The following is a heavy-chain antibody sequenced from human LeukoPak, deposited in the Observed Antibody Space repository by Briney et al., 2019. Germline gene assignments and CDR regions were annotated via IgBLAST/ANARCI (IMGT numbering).Heavy chain of an antibody. J-gene: IGHJ4*02. Sequence: ASVKVSCKASGYTFTSYDITWVRQAPGQGLEWMGWMSPNSGNTGYAQKFQGRVTMTRNTSITTAYMELSSLTSEDTAVYYCARETTISPYYFDYWGLGSQVTVSS. CDR3: ARETTISPYYFDY. CDR1: GYTFTSYD. D-gene: IGHD3-9*01. CDR2: MSPNSGNT. V-gene: IGHV1-8*01.